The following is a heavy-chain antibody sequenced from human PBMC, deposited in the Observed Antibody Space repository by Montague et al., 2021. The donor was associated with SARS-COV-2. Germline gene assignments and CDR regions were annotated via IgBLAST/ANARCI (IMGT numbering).Heavy chain of an antibody. CDR3: ARLRDGVVPSPILGVGPYYSYYYMDV. Sequence: SETLSLTCAVHGTSFSGYYWNWIRQPPGKGLEWIGEINHGGSTKYSPSLKSRLTISADTSKNPFSLRLTSVAAADTAVYYCARLRDGVVPSPILGVGPYYSYYYMDVWGGGTTVTVSS. J-gene: IGHJ6*03. CDR1: GTSFSGYY. V-gene: IGHV4-34*01. CDR2: INHGGST. D-gene: IGHD3-10*01.